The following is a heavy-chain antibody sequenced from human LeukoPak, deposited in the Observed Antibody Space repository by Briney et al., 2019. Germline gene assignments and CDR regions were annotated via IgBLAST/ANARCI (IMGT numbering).Heavy chain of an antibody. V-gene: IGHV1-58*02. CDR2: IVVGSGNT. Sequence: VASVKVSCKASGFTFTSSAMQWVRQARGQRLEWIGWIVVGSGNTNYAQKFQERVTITRDMSTSTAYMELSSLRSEDTAVYYCAAAGDSSGYSSLGFDYWGQGTLVTVSS. CDR3: AAAGDSSGYSSLGFDY. CDR1: GFTFTSSA. D-gene: IGHD3-22*01. J-gene: IGHJ4*02.